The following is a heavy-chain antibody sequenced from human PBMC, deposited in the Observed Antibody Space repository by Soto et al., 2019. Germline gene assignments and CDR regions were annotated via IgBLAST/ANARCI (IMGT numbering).Heavy chain of an antibody. CDR3: ARGAEWLLYGNWFDP. D-gene: IGHD3-3*01. J-gene: IGHJ5*02. V-gene: IGHV4-59*01. Sequence: KASETLSLTCTVSGGSISSYYWSWIRQPPGKGLEWIGYIYYSGSTNYNPSLKSRVTISVDTSKNQFSLKLSSVTAADTAVYYCARGAEWLLYGNWFDPWGQGTLVTVS. CDR2: IYYSGST. CDR1: GGSISSYY.